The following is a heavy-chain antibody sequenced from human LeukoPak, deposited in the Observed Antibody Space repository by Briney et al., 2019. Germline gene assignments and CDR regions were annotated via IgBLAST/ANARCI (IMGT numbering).Heavy chain of an antibody. CDR2: FDPEDGET. Sequence: ASVKVSCKVSGYTLTELFMHWVRQAPGKGLEWMGGFDPEDGETIYAQKFQGRVTMTEGTSTDTAYMELSSLRSEDTAVYYCATVDSSGWCFGYWGQGTLVTVSS. CDR3: ATVDSSGWCFGY. V-gene: IGHV1-24*01. J-gene: IGHJ4*02. D-gene: IGHD6-19*01. CDR1: GYTLTELF.